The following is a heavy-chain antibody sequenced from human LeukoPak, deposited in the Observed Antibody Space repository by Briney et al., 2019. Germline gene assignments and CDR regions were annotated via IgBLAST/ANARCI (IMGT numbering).Heavy chain of an antibody. CDR3: RSSLYGFDI. V-gene: IGHV3-74*01. J-gene: IGHJ3*02. D-gene: IGHD2-2*01. CDR2: ISSDTTTT. Sequence: GESLRLSCVASGFTFCSYWMHWVRQAPGKGLVWVSPISSDTTTTTYADSVKGRFTISTDNARNTLYLKMNTLRAEDTAVYYCRSSLYGFDIWGQGTMVTVSS. CDR1: GFTFCSYW.